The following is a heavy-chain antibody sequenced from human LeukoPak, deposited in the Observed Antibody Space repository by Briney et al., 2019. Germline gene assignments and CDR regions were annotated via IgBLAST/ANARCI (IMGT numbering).Heavy chain of an antibody. Sequence: GGSLRLSCAASGFTFSSYGMHWVRQAPGKGLEWVAFIRYDGSNKYYAGSVKGRFTISRDNSKNTLYLQMNSLRAEDTAVYYCAKDTAPGSIVGATEYFDYWGQGTLVTVSS. CDR3: AKDTAPGSIVGATEYFDY. J-gene: IGHJ4*02. D-gene: IGHD1-26*01. CDR1: GFTFSSYG. V-gene: IGHV3-30*02. CDR2: IRYDGSNK.